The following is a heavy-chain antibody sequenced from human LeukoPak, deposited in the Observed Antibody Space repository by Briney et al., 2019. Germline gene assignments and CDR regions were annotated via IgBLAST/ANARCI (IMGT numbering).Heavy chain of an antibody. D-gene: IGHD3-16*01. Sequence: SETLSLTCTVSGGSISFHYWSWIRQPPGKGLEWTGYIHLSGSTYYDPSLRSRVTISGDTSKNQLSLRLNSVTAADTAVYYCARGGVWYFDLWGRGTLVTVSS. CDR1: GGSISFHY. CDR3: ARGGVWYFDL. CDR2: IHLSGST. J-gene: IGHJ2*01. V-gene: IGHV4-59*11.